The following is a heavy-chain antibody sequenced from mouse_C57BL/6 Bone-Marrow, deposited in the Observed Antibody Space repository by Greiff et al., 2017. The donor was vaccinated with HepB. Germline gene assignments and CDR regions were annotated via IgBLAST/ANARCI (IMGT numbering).Heavy chain of an antibody. CDR1: GYSFTGYY. D-gene: IGHD1-1*01. CDR3: ARGYYGSSYWYFDV. J-gene: IGHJ1*03. V-gene: IGHV1-42*01. Sequence: VQLQQSGPELVKPGASVKISCKASGYSFTGYYMNWVKQSPEKSLEWIGEINPSTGGTTYNQKFKAKATVTVDKSSSAAYMQLKSLTSEDSAVYDCARGYYGSSYWYFDVWGTGTTVTVSS. CDR2: INPSTGGT.